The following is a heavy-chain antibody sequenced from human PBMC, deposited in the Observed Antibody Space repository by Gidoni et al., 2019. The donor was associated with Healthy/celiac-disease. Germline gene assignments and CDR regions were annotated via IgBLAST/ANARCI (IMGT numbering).Heavy chain of an antibody. CDR3: ARETEWPTDY. D-gene: IGHD3-3*01. J-gene: IGHJ4*02. CDR1: GFTFSSYS. V-gene: IGHV3-48*01. Sequence: EVQLVESGGGLVQPGGSLRLSCAASGFTFSSYSMNWVRQAPGKGLEWVSYISSSSSTIYYADSVKGRFTISRDNAKNSLYLQMNSLRAEDTAVYYCARETEWPTDYWGQGTLVTVSS. CDR2: ISSSSSTI.